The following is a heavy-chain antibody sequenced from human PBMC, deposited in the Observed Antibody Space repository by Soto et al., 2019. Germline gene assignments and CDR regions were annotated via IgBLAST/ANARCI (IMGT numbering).Heavy chain of an antibody. CDR3: ARVISWKDIRYFDY. J-gene: IGHJ4*02. CDR2: IIPIFGTA. V-gene: IGHV1-69*13. Sequence: SVKVSCKASGGTFSSYAISWVRQAPGQGLEWMGGIIPIFGTANYAQKFQGRVTITADESTSTAYMELSSLRSEDTAVYYCARVISWKDIRYFDYWGQGTLVTVS. D-gene: IGHD1-1*01. CDR1: GGTFSSYA.